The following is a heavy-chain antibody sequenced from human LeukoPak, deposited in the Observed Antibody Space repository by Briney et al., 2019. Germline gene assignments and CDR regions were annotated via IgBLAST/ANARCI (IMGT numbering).Heavy chain of an antibody. CDR3: AREWGLIAVAGGPGY. Sequence: GGSLRLSCVAAGFSLSKYGMYWVRQAPGKGLQWLAIIWYDGHNKYYADSVKGRFTIARDNSKNTLFLEMNDLKAEDTAVYYCAREWGLIAVAGGPGYWGQGTLVTVSS. J-gene: IGHJ4*02. V-gene: IGHV3-33*07. CDR2: IWYDGHNK. CDR1: GFSLSKYG. D-gene: IGHD2-21*01.